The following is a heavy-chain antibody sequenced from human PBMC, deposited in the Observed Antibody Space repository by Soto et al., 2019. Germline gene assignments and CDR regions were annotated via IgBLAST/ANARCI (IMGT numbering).Heavy chain of an antibody. CDR2: ISGSGGST. CDR3: AKGAPYCTNGVCKSYYYYGMDV. D-gene: IGHD2-8*01. Sequence: TGGSLRLSCAASGFTFSSYAMSWVRQAPGKGLEWVSAISGSGGSTYYADSVKGRFTISRDNSKNTLYLQMNSLRAEDTAVYYCAKGAPYCTNGVCKSYYYYGMDVWGQGTTVTVSS. V-gene: IGHV3-23*01. J-gene: IGHJ6*02. CDR1: GFTFSSYA.